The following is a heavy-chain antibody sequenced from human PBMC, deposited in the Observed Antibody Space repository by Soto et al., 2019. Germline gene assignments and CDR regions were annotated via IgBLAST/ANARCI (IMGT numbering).Heavy chain of an antibody. V-gene: IGHV3-53*04. Sequence: EVQLVESGGGLVQPGGSLRLSCVASGIPVSSNYMTWVRQAPGKGLEWVSVLHSGGDTYYANSVKGRFTISRHDSTNTLFLQMNSLTAEDTAVYYCARDGAYYYAARMAVWGQGTTVTVSS. CDR2: LHSGGDT. D-gene: IGHD3-10*01. CDR1: GIPVSSNY. J-gene: IGHJ6*02. CDR3: ARDGAYYYAARMAV.